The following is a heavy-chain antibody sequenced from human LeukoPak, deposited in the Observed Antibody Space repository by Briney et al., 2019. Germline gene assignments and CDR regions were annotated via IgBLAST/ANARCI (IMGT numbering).Heavy chain of an antibody. CDR1: GYTFTSYY. D-gene: IGHD4-11*01. Sequence: GASVKVSCKASGYTFTSYYMHWVRQAPGQGLEWMGIINPSGGSTSYAQKFQGRVTMTRDTSTSTVYMELSSLRAEDTAVYYCARESYSNPREGYWGQGTLVTVSS. J-gene: IGHJ4*02. V-gene: IGHV1-46*01. CDR2: INPSGGST. CDR3: ARESYSNPREGY.